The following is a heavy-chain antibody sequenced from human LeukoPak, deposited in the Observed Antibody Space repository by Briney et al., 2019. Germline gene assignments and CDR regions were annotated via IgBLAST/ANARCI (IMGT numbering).Heavy chain of an antibody. J-gene: IGHJ4*02. CDR2: IYHSGST. CDR1: GGSISSGYY. Sequence: SETLSLTCTVSGGSISSGYYWGWIRQPPGKGLEWIGSIYHSGSTYYNPSLKSRVTISVDTSKNQFSLKLSSVTAADTAVYYCARDPNTYYHDSSGYYTSEWYHDYWGQGTLVTVSS. D-gene: IGHD3-22*01. CDR3: ARDPNTYYHDSSGYYTSEWYHDY. V-gene: IGHV4-38-2*02.